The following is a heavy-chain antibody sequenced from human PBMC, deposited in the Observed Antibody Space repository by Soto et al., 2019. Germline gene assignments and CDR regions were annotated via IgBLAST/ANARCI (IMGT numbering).Heavy chain of an antibody. D-gene: IGHD3-9*01. CDR2: IWYDGSNK. V-gene: IGHV3-30*19. CDR3: ARDWGYDILTGYYYPYYYYYGMDV. CDR1: GFSFSSYG. Sequence: GGSLRLSCAASGFSFSSYGLNWVRQAPGKGLEWVAVIWYDGSNKYYADSVKGRFTISRDNSKNTLYLQMNSLRAEDTAVYYCARDWGYDILTGYYYPYYYYYGMDVWGQGTTVTVSS. J-gene: IGHJ6*02.